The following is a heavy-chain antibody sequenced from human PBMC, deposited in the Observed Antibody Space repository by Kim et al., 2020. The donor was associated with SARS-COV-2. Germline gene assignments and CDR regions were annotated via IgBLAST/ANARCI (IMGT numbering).Heavy chain of an antibody. CDR3: ARDSFFWGDGYNSGIGETRPYFDY. Sequence: GGSLRLSCAASGFTFSSYAMHWVRQAPGKGLEWVAVISYYGSNKYYADSVKGRFTISRDNSKNTLYLQMNSLRAEDTAVYYCARDSFFWGDGYNSGIGETRPYFDYWGQGTLVTVSS. V-gene: IGHV3-30*04. D-gene: IGHD5-12*01. CDR2: ISYYGSNK. J-gene: IGHJ4*02. CDR1: GFTFSSYA.